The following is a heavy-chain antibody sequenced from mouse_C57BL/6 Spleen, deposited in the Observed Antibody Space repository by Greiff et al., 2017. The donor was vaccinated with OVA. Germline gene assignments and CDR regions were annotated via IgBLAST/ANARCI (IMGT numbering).Heavy chain of an antibody. CDR2: ISSGSSTV. J-gene: IGHJ4*01. Sequence: EVKLVESGGGLVKPGGSLKLSCAASGFTFSDYGMHWVRPAPEKGLEWVAYISSGSSTVYYADTVKGRFTISRDNAKKTLFLQMTCLSSEDTAMYYCARGAIFPMDYWGQGTSVTVSS. D-gene: IGHD3-1*01. V-gene: IGHV5-17*01. CDR3: ARGAIFPMDY. CDR1: GFTFSDYG.